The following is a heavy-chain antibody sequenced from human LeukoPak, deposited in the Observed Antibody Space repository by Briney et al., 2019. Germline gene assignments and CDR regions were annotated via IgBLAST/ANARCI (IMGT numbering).Heavy chain of an antibody. D-gene: IGHD3-22*01. Sequence: GGSLRLSCAASGFTFSSYGMHWVLQAPGKGLEWVAVIWYDGSNKYYADSVKGRFTISRDNSKNTLYLQMNSLRAEDTAVYYCARAYYYDSSGHFDYWGQGTLVTVSS. V-gene: IGHV3-33*01. CDR1: GFTFSSYG. CDR3: ARAYYYDSSGHFDY. J-gene: IGHJ4*02. CDR2: IWYDGSNK.